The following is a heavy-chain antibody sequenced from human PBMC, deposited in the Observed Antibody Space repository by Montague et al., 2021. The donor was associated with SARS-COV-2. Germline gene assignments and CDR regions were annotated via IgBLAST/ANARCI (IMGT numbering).Heavy chain of an antibody. D-gene: IGHD3-10*01. J-gene: IGHJ3*02. Sequence: SETLSLTCTVSGGSINTYYWSWIRQPPGKRLEWIGYIYFSGRTNYNPPLKSRVTITVDTSKNQFSLKLSSVTAADTAVYYCARVTTKRTRYGSGSYRGFDAFDIWGQGKMVTVSS. CDR2: IYFSGRT. CDR1: GGSINTYY. V-gene: IGHV4-59*08. CDR3: ARVTTKRTRYGSGSYRGFDAFDI.